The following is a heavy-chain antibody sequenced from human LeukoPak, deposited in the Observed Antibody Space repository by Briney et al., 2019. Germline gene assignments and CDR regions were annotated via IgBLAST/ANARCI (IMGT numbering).Heavy chain of an antibody. J-gene: IGHJ4*02. CDR3: AKDNGIPYYDILTGYYYFDY. V-gene: IGHV3-9*01. Sequence: GGSLRLSCAASGFTFDDYAMHWVRQAPGKGLEWVSGISWNSGSIGYADSVKGRFTISRDNAKNSLYLQMNCLRAEDTALYYCAKDNGIPYYDILTGYYYFDYWGQGTLVTVSS. D-gene: IGHD3-9*01. CDR1: GFTFDDYA. CDR2: ISWNSGSI.